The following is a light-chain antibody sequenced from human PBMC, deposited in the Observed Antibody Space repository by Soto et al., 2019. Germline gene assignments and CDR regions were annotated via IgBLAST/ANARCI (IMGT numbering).Light chain of an antibody. V-gene: IGKV3-20*01. CDR2: GAS. Sequence: EIFVTQSPGTLPFSPGERATLSCRTSESVSSLYLAWYQQKPGQAPRLLIFGASRRAAGIPDRFSGSGSGTDFTLTISGLEPEDLAVYYCQQYGTSPRTFGQGTKVDIK. CDR1: ESVSSLY. J-gene: IGKJ1*01. CDR3: QQYGTSPRT.